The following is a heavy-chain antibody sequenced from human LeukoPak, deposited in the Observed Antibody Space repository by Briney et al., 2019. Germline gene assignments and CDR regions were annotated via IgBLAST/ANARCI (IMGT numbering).Heavy chain of an antibody. CDR1: GFTFSDYH. V-gene: IGHV3-11*01. CDR2: IGSSGFTI. Sequence: GGSLRLSCAASGFTFSDYHMNWIRRAPGKGLEWVSYIGSSGFTIYSADSVKGRFTISRDNAKNSLYLQMNSLRAEDTAVYYCARGDRAMKHDAFDIWGQGTMVTVSS. J-gene: IGHJ3*02. CDR3: ARGDRAMKHDAFDI. D-gene: IGHD5-18*01.